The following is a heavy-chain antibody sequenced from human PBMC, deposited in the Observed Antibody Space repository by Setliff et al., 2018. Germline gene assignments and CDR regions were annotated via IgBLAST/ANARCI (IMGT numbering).Heavy chain of an antibody. CDR3: ARDRSTVIRGDTSFFYYYMDV. Sequence: LSLTCTVSGGSIGPHYWSWIRQAPGKGLEWIGHIFYSDTAKYNPSLESRAAISVDSSKNQFSLKLRSVTAADTAVYYCARDRSTVIRGDTSFFYYYMDVWGGGTTVTVS. D-gene: IGHD3-10*01. CDR1: GGSIGPHY. CDR2: IFYSDTA. J-gene: IGHJ6*03. V-gene: IGHV4-59*11.